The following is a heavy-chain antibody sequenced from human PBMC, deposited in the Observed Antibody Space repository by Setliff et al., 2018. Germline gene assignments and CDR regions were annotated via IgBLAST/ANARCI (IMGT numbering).Heavy chain of an antibody. J-gene: IGHJ4*02. CDR1: GGSTSSSSYY. CDR2: IYYSGST. Sequence: PSETLSLTCTVSGGSTSSSSYYWGWIRQPPGEGLEWIGSIYYSGSTYYNPSLKSRVTISVDTSKNQFSLKLSSVTAADTAVYYCAGLYYYGSGSYPAPIDYWGQGTLVTVSS. CDR3: AGLYYYGSGSYPAPIDY. V-gene: IGHV4-39*01. D-gene: IGHD3-10*01.